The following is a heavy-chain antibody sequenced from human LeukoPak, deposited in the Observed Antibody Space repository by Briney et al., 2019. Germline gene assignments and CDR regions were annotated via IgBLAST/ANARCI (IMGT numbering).Heavy chain of an antibody. V-gene: IGHV1-69*06. D-gene: IGHD3-9*01. Sequence: GASVKVSCKASGGTFSSHAISWVRQAPGQGLEWMGGIIPIFGTANYAQKFQGRVTITADKSTSTAYMGLSSLRSEDTAVYYCARVTSDDILTGSLYYWGQGTLVTVSS. CDR1: GGTFSSHA. CDR2: IIPIFGTA. CDR3: ARVTSDDILTGSLYY. J-gene: IGHJ4*02.